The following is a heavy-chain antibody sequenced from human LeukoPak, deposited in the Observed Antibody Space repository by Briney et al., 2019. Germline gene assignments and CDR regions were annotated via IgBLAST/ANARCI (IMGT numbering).Heavy chain of an antibody. J-gene: IGHJ5*02. Sequence: PSQTLSLTCAVSGXSISSGGYSWSWIRQPPGKGLEWIGYIYHSGSTYYNPSLKSRVTISVDRSKNQFSLKLSSVTAADTAVYYCARMDYGDYEGWFDPWGQGTLVTVSS. D-gene: IGHD4-17*01. CDR3: ARMDYGDYEGWFDP. V-gene: IGHV4-30-2*01. CDR1: GXSISSGGYS. CDR2: IYHSGST.